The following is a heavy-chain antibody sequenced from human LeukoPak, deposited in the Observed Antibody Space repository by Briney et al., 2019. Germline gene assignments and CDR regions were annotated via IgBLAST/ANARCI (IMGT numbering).Heavy chain of an antibody. CDR2: IYTSGST. D-gene: IGHD3-22*01. Sequence: SETLSLTCTVSGGSISSHYWSWIRQPAGKGLEWIGRIYTSGSTSYNPSLKSRVTISLNKSNNQFSLRLTSVTAADTAVHYCARRGYYDSSGNDAFDIWGQGTTVTVSS. V-gene: IGHV4-4*07. CDR1: GGSISSHY. J-gene: IGHJ3*02. CDR3: ARRGYYDSSGNDAFDI.